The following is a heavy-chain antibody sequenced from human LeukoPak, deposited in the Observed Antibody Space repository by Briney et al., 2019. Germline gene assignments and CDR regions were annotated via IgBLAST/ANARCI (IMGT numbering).Heavy chain of an antibody. CDR2: ISSSGSTI. D-gene: IGHD6-13*01. CDR1: GFTFSDYY. Sequence: GGSLRLSCAASGFTFSDYYMSWIRQAPGKGLEWVSYISSSGSTIYYADSVKGRFTISRDNAKNSLYLQMNSLRAEDTAVYYCAGGSRVYRSSWYGPPDYWGQGTLVTVSS. J-gene: IGHJ4*02. V-gene: IGHV3-11*01. CDR3: AGGSRVYRSSWYGPPDY.